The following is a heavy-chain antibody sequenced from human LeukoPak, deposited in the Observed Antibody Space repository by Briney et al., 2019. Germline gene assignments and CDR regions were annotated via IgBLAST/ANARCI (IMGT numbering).Heavy chain of an antibody. D-gene: IGHD6-6*01. Sequence: SETLSLTCTVSSGSITSSVYYCSWLRQPPGKGLEWIACINYSGVTHYNPSLKSRVTISVDTSKNHFSLNLSSVTAADTAVYYCAIYPSSSGRIDLWGQGTLVTVSS. CDR1: SGSITSSVYY. V-gene: IGHV4-39*02. CDR3: AIYPSSSGRIDL. CDR2: INYSGVT. J-gene: IGHJ5*02.